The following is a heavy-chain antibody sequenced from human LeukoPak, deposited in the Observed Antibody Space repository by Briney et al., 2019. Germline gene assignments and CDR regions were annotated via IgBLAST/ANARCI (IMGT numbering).Heavy chain of an antibody. CDR3: ARDTGGYAY. J-gene: IGHJ3*01. CDR2: INQDGTEK. Sequence: GGSLRLSCAASGFSFSTYWMSWVRQAPGKGLEWVAKINQDGTEKYYVDSVKGRFTISRDNAKNSLYLQMNSLRAEDTAVYYCARDTGGYAYWGQGTMVTVSS. V-gene: IGHV3-7*01. D-gene: IGHD5-12*01. CDR1: GFSFSTYW.